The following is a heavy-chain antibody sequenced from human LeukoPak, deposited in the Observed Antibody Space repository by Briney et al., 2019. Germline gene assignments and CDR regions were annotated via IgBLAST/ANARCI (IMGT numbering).Heavy chain of an antibody. V-gene: IGHV3-23*01. CDR2: ISESGGGT. J-gene: IGHJ4*02. CDR3: AKGVGGSSSDS. Sequence: GGSLRLSCAASGFTFRRYVMRWVPQTPGKGLEWVSAISESGGGTYYSDSVKGRFTTSRDNSKSTVYLHMNSLRVDDTAIYYCAKGVGGSSSDSWGQGTLVTVSS. CDR1: GFTFRRYV. D-gene: IGHD2-2*01.